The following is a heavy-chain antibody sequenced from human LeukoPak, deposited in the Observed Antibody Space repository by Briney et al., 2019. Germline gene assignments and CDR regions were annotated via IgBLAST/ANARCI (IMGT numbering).Heavy chain of an antibody. CDR2: MNPNSGNT. D-gene: IGHD4-11*01. CDR1: GYTFTSYD. CDR3: ATMRQGYSQFDY. V-gene: IGHV1-8*01. Sequence: ASVKVSCKASGYTFTSYDINWVRQATGQGLEWMGWMNPNSGNTGYAQKFQGRVTMTEDTSTDTAYMELSSLRSEDTAVYYCATMRQGYSQFDYWGQGTLVTVSS. J-gene: IGHJ4*02.